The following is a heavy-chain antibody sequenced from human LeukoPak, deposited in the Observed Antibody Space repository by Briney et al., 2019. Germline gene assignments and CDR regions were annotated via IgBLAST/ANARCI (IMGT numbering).Heavy chain of an antibody. CDR3: ARHPPYSSYGDYPKDFDY. D-gene: IGHD4-17*01. J-gene: IGHJ4*02. CDR2: IYHSGST. Sequence: PSETLSLTCAVSGYSISSGYYWGWIRQPPGKGLEWIGSIYHSGSTYHNPSLKSRVTISVDTSKNQFSLKLSSVTAADTAVYYCARHPPYSSYGDYPKDFDYWGQGTLVTVSS. V-gene: IGHV4-38-2*01. CDR1: GYSISSGYY.